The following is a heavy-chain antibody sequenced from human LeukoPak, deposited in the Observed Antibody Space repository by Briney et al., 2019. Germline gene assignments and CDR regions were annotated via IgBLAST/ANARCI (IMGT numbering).Heavy chain of an antibody. V-gene: IGHV1-2*02. CDR1: GYTFTGYY. CDR3: ARGGSSWFDAFDI. Sequence: RASEKVSCKASGYTFTGYYMHWVRQAPGQGLEWMGWINPNSGGTNYAQKFQGRVTMTRDTSISTAYMELSRLRSDDTAVYYCARGGSSWFDAFDIWGQGTMVTVSS. D-gene: IGHD6-13*01. CDR2: INPNSGGT. J-gene: IGHJ3*02.